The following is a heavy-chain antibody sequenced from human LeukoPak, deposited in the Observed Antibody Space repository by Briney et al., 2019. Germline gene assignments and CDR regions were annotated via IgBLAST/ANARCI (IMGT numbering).Heavy chain of an antibody. J-gene: IGHJ4*02. CDR2: ISSCSSTI. D-gene: IGHD3-9*01. Sequence: GGSLRLSCAASGFTFSSYSMNWVRQAPGKGLEWVSYISSCSSTIYYADSVKGRFTISRDNAKNSLYLQMNSLRAEDTAVYYCARGVDILTGYYLFDYWGQGTLVTVSS. CDR1: GFTFSSYS. CDR3: ARGVDILTGYYLFDY. V-gene: IGHV3-48*01.